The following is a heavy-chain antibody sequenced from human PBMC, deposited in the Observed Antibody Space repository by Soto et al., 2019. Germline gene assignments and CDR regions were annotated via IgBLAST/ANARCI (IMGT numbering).Heavy chain of an antibody. CDR3: ARGYCSSTSCYYYYYMDV. D-gene: IGHD2-2*01. CDR2: ISWNSGSI. CDR1: GFTFDDYA. V-gene: IGHV3-9*01. Sequence: PGGSLRLSCAASGFTFDDYAMHWVRQAPGKGLEWVSGISWNSGSIGYADSVKGRFTISRDNAKNSLYLQMNSPRAEDTALYYCARGYCSSTSCYYYYYMDVWGKGTTVTVSS. J-gene: IGHJ6*03.